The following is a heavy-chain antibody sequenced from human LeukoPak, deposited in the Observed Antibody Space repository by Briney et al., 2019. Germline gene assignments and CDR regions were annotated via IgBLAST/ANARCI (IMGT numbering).Heavy chain of an antibody. CDR2: MWFDGSDK. Sequence: PGGSLRLSCAASGFTFSDYVMHWVRQAPGKGLEWVSLMWFDGSDKYYADSVKGRFTISRDNAKNTLYLQMNSLRAEDTAVYYCARVGYDSSGYQRPFDYWGQGTLVTVSS. V-gene: IGHV3-33*01. CDR3: ARVGYDSSGYQRPFDY. D-gene: IGHD3-22*01. J-gene: IGHJ4*02. CDR1: GFTFSDYV.